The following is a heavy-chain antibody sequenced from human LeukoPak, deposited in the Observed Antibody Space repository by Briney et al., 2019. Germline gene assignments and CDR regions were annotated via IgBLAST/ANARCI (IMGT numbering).Heavy chain of an antibody. J-gene: IGHJ4*02. Sequence: PGGSLRLSCAASGFTFSSYSMNWVRQAPGKGLEWVSSISSSSSHIYYADSVKGRFTISRDNAKNSLYLQMNSLRAEDTAVYYCAVYYGENWGQGTLVTVSS. D-gene: IGHD4-17*01. CDR2: ISSSSSHI. CDR3: AVYYGEN. V-gene: IGHV3-21*01. CDR1: GFTFSSYS.